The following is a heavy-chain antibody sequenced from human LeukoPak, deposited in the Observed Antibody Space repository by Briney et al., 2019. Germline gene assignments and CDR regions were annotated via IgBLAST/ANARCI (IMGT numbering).Heavy chain of an antibody. D-gene: IGHD5-12*01. V-gene: IGHV5-51*01. CDR2: IYPGDSDT. CDR1: GYSFTSYW. Sequence: TGESLKISCKGSGYSFTSYWIGWVRQMPGKGLEWMGIIYPGDSDTRYSPSFQGQVTISADKSISTAYLQWSSLKASDTAMYYCARHRISDYDSGVSWCDPWGQGTLVTVSS. CDR3: ARHRISDYDSGVSWCDP. J-gene: IGHJ5*02.